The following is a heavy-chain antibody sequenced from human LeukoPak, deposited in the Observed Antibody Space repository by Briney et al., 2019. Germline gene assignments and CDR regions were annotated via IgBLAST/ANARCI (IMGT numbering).Heavy chain of an antibody. V-gene: IGHV4-4*02. CDR2: IYHSGST. Sequence: PSETLSLTCAVSGVSINISKWWSWVRQPPGKGLEWIGEIYHSGSTNYNPSFKSRVTLLVDKSKNLLSLKLNSVTAADTAVYYCARHQPSGSYLQPFDYWGQGTLVTVSS. CDR3: ARHQPSGSYLQPFDY. D-gene: IGHD1-26*01. CDR1: GVSINISKW. J-gene: IGHJ4*02.